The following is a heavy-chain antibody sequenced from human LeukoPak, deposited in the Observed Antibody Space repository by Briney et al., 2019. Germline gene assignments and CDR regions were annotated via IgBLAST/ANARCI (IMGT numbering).Heavy chain of an antibody. CDR2: MNPNGGNT. D-gene: IGHD3-3*01. Sequence: GASVKVSCKASGYTFTSYDINWVRQATGQGLEWMGWMNPNGGNTGYAQKFQGRVTMTRNTSISTAYMELSSLRSEDTAVYYCASPLYGDFWSGYDRYGMDVWGQGTTVTVSS. J-gene: IGHJ6*02. CDR3: ASPLYGDFWSGYDRYGMDV. CDR1: GYTFTSYD. V-gene: IGHV1-8*01.